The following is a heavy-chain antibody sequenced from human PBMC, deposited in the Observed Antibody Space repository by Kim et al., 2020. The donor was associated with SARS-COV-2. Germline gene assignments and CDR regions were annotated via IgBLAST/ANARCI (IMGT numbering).Heavy chain of an antibody. CDR1: GGSISSGGYY. J-gene: IGHJ4*02. Sequence: SETLSLTCTVSGGSISSGGYYWSWIRQHPGKGLEWIGYIYYSGSTYYNPSLKSRVTISVDTSKNQFSLKLSSVTAADTAVYYCARDGGYGSEHFDYWGQGTLVTVSS. V-gene: IGHV4-31*03. CDR3: ARDGGYGSEHFDY. CDR2: IYYSGST. D-gene: IGHD3-10*01.